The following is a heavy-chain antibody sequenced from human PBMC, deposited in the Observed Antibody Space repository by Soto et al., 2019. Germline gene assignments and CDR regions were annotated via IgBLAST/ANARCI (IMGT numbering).Heavy chain of an antibody. J-gene: IGHJ4*02. V-gene: IGHV4-59*08. CDR2: IYYSGST. CDR1: GVSISSYY. CDR3: ARVRRGKSGLPLDY. D-gene: IGHD6-25*01. Sequence: QVQLQESSTGLVKPSETLSLTCTVSGVSISSYYWSWIRQPPGKGLEWIGYIYYSGSTNYNPSLKSRVTISVDTSKNQFSLKLSSVTAADTAVYYCARVRRGKSGLPLDYWGQGTLVTVSS.